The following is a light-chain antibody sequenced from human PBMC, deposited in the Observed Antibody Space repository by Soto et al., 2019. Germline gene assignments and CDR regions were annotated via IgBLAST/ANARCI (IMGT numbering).Light chain of an antibody. Sequence: EIVLTQSPGNLSLSPGERATLSCRASQSVSSRYLAWYQQKPGQAPRLLIYGASSRATGIPDRFSGSGSGTDVTLTSSRLEPEDFAVYYCQQYGSSPLYAFGQGTKLEIK. CDR2: GAS. CDR3: QQYGSSPLYA. J-gene: IGKJ2*01. V-gene: IGKV3-20*01. CDR1: QSVSSRY.